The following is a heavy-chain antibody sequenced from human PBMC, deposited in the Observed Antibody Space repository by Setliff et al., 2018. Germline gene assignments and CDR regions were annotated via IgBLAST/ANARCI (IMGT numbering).Heavy chain of an antibody. J-gene: IGHJ6*02. V-gene: IGHV4-59*01. Sequence: SETLSLTCNVSGVSISSYYWSWIRQPPGKGLESIGYIQKSGSTNYNPSLMSRVSISVDTSKNQFSLKLRSVTAADTAVYYCARLSWNGLRYYGLGVWGQGTTVTVSS. CDR1: GVSISSYY. D-gene: IGHD3-3*01. CDR2: IQKSGST. CDR3: ARLSWNGLRYYGLGV.